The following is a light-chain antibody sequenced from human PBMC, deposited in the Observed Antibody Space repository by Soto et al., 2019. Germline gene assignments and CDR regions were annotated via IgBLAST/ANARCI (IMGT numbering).Light chain of an antibody. CDR2: PAS. CDR3: QQLYGYPLT. Sequence: IQLTQSPSSLSATVGDRVTITCRASQDISRALAWYQQKPGKAPNLLLSPASNLQSGVPSRFSGSGSGTDFTLTINGLQPEDFATYWCQQLYGYPLTFGGGSKVEIK. V-gene: IGKV1-9*01. J-gene: IGKJ4*01. CDR1: QDISRA.